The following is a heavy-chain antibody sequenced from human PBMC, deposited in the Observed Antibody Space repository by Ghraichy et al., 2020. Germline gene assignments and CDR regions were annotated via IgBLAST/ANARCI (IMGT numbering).Heavy chain of an antibody. V-gene: IGHV1-46*01. CDR1: GYTFTSYY. J-gene: IGHJ6*02. CDR2: INPSGGST. Sequence: ASVKVSCKASGYTFTSYYMHWVRQAPGQGLEWMGIINPSGGSTSYAQKFQGRVTMTRDTSTSTVYMELSSLRSEDTAVYYCARVGFAPMVVAAKDYYYYGMDVWGQGTTVTVSS. D-gene: IGHD2-15*01. CDR3: ARVGFAPMVVAAKDYYYYGMDV.